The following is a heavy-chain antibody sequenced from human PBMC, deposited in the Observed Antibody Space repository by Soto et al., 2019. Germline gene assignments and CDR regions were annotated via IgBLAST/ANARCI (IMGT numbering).Heavy chain of an antibody. Sequence: PSETLSLTCAVYGGSFSCYYWSWIRQAPGKGLEWIGEINHSGSTNYNPSLKSRVTISVDTSKNQFSLKLSSVTAADTAVYYCARGCRPRTYTIFGVVIICNWFDPWGQGTLVTVPS. V-gene: IGHV4-34*01. CDR2: INHSGST. CDR3: ARGCRPRTYTIFGVVIICNWFDP. D-gene: IGHD3-3*01. J-gene: IGHJ5*02. CDR1: GGSFSCYY.